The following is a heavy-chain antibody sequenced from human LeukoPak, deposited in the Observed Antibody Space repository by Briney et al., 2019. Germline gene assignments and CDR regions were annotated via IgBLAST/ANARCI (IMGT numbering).Heavy chain of an antibody. CDR1: GGTFSSYA. CDR3: ATDAYYDSSGYPQDY. V-gene: IGHV1-69*13. CDR2: IIPIFGTA. Sequence: ASVKVSCKASGGTFSSYAISWVRQAPGQGLEWMGGIIPIFGTANYAQKFQGRVAITADESTSTAYMELTSLRSEDTAVYYCATDAYYDSSGYPQDYWGQGTLVTVSS. D-gene: IGHD3-22*01. J-gene: IGHJ4*02.